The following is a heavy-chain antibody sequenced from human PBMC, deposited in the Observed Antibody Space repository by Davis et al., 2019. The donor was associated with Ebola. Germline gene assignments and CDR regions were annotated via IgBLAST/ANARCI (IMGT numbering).Heavy chain of an antibody. CDR3: ARMAAAGTKLDV. CDR2: ISTYNGNT. D-gene: IGHD6-13*01. CDR1: GYTFTSYG. V-gene: IGHV1-18*04. Sequence: AASVKVPCKASGYTFTSYGISWVRQAPRQGLEWMGWISTYNGNTNFAQKLQARVTLTTDTSTSSAYMELRSLRADDTAVYYCARMAAAGTKLDVWGQGTTVTVSS. J-gene: IGHJ6*02.